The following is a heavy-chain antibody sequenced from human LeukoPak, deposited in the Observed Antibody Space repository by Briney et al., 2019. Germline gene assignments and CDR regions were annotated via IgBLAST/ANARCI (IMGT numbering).Heavy chain of an antibody. J-gene: IGHJ4*02. CDR2: TSRSGDTK. CDR3: ARVAQPPHYDYVWGSYRYSYFDF. CDR1: GFTFSNYA. Sequence: GGSLRLSCAASGFTFSNYAMSWVRQAPGKGLEWVSYTSRSGDTKYYADSVRGRFAISRDNAKNSLYLQMNSLRAEDTAVYYCARVAQPPHYDYVWGSYRYSYFDFWGQGTLVPVSS. V-gene: IGHV3-11*01. D-gene: IGHD3-16*02.